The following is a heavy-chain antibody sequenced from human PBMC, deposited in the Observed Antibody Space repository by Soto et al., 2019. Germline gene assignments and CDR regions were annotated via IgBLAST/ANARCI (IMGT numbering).Heavy chain of an antibody. J-gene: IGHJ6*02. CDR3: ARDIAAAGKSYYYGMDV. Sequence: KPSETLSLTCAVSGGSISSSNWWSWVRQPPGKGLEWIGEIYHSGSTNYNPSLKSRVTISVDKSKNQFSLKLSSVTAADTAVYYCARDIAAAGKSYYYGMDVWGQGTTVTVSS. CDR1: GGSISSSNW. V-gene: IGHV4-4*02. CDR2: IYHSGST. D-gene: IGHD6-13*01.